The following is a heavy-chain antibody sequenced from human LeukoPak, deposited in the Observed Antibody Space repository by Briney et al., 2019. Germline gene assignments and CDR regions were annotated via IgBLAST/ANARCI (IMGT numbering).Heavy chain of an antibody. CDR2: IWYDGSNI. D-gene: IGHD5-12*01. J-gene: IGHJ4*02. CDR1: GFTFSTYA. CDR3: ARSLSGFSGDGYTL. Sequence: GGSLRLSCAAAGFTFSTYAMHWVRQAPGKGLEWGALIWYDGSNISYADSVTGRFTISRDDSKNTVYLQMASLRADDTAVYYCARSLSGFSGDGYTLWGQGTLVTVSS. V-gene: IGHV3-33*01.